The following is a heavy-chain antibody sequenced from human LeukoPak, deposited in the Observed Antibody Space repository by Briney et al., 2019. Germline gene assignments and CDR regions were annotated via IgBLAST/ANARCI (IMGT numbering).Heavy chain of an antibody. V-gene: IGHV3-74*01. CDR2: ISSEGSST. CDR3: ARGQYGDYAFDI. Sequence: ETLSLTCAVSGGSISSSNWWSWVRPPPGKGLVWVSRISSEGSSTNYVDSVKGRFTISRDNAKNTLYLQMNSLRAEDTAVYYCARGQYGDYAFDIWGQGTMVTVSS. D-gene: IGHD4-17*01. CDR1: GGSISSSNW. J-gene: IGHJ3*02.